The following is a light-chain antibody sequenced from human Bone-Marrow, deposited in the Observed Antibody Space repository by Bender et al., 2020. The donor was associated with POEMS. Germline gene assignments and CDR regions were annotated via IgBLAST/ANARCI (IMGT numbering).Light chain of an antibody. V-gene: IGLV2-14*03. CDR3: SSFTSFNTLV. J-gene: IGLJ2*01. CDR2: DVS. Sequence: QSALTQPPSASGPPGQSVAISCTGTSSDIGAYNYVSWFQQHPGKAPKLMTYDVSHRPSGVSDRFSGSKSGNTASLTISGLQADDEADYYCSSFTSFNTLVFGGGTKLTVL. CDR1: SSDIGAYNY.